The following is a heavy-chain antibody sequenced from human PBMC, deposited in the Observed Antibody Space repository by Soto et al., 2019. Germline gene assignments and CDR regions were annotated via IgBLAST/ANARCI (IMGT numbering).Heavy chain of an antibody. CDR1: GFTFSSYD. J-gene: IGHJ6*02. D-gene: IGHD3-22*01. Sequence: GGSLRLSCAASGFTFSSYDMQWVRQATGKGLEWVSAIGTAGDTYYPGSVKGRFTISREDAKNSLYLQMNSLRAGDTAVYYCARSPPGGYHYYYGMDVWGQGTTVTVSS. V-gene: IGHV3-13*04. CDR2: IGTAGDT. CDR3: ARSPPGGYHYYYGMDV.